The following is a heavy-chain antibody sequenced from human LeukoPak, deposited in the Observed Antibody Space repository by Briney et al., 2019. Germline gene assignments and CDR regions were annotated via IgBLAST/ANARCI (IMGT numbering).Heavy chain of an antibody. V-gene: IGHV4-4*07. CDR2: IYTSGST. CDR1: GGSISSYY. J-gene: IGHJ4*02. Sequence: SETLSLTCTVSGGSISSYYWSWIRQPAGKGLEWIGRIYTSGSTNYNPPLKSRVTMSVDTSKNQFSLKLSSVTAADTAVYYCARERHYYGSGTDSSRPDYWGQGTLVTVSS. CDR3: ARERHYYGSGTDSSRPDY. D-gene: IGHD3-10*01.